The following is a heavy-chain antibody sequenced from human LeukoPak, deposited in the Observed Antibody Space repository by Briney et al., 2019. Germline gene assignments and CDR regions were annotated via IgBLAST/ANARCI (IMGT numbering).Heavy chain of an antibody. CDR3: ARGEWLSRY. J-gene: IGHJ4*02. CDR2: ISGSGDST. V-gene: IGHV3-23*01. Sequence: HTGGSLRLSCPASGFTFSSYAMSWVRQAPGKGLEWVSAISGSGDSTYYADSVKGRFTISRDNSKNTLYLQMNSLRAEDTAVYYCARGEWLSRYWGQGTLVTVSS. CDR1: GFTFSSYA. D-gene: IGHD3-3*01.